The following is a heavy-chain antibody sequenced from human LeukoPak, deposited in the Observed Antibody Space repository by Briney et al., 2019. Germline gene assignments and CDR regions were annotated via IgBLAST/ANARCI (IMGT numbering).Heavy chain of an antibody. Sequence: GGSLRLSCAASGFTFSSYAMSWVRQAPGKGLEWVSAISGSGGSTYYADSVRGRFTISRDNSKNTLYLQMNSLRAEDTAVYYCAKDIVVVTAILFDYWGQGTLVTVSS. CDR2: ISGSGGST. CDR3: AKDIVVVTAILFDY. D-gene: IGHD2-21*02. J-gene: IGHJ4*02. CDR1: GFTFSSYA. V-gene: IGHV3-23*01.